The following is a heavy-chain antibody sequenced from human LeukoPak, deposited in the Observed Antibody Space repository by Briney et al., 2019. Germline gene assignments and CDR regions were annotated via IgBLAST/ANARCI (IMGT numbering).Heavy chain of an antibody. CDR1: VDSVSRNSVA. J-gene: IGHJ6*02. Sequence: SQTLSLTCAISVDSVSRNSVAWNWIRHSPSRGLEWLGRTHYTSKYYYDYALSLKSRITINPDTSKNQFSLQLSSVTPEDTAVYYCARGASSYYAMDVWGQGTTVTVSS. CDR2: THYTSKYYY. CDR3: ARGASSYYAMDV. V-gene: IGHV6-1*01.